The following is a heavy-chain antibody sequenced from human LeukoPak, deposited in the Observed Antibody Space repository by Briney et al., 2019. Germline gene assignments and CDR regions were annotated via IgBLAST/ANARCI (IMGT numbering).Heavy chain of an antibody. Sequence: GASVKVSCRASGYTFTGYHIHWVRQAPGQGLEWMGRINPNSGDTNYAQNFQGRVTMTRDTSINTAYMELSRLRSDDTAVYYCARAEAAAGTFDYXGXXTLVTVSS. CDR1: GYTFTGYH. CDR2: INPNSGDT. J-gene: IGHJ4*01. CDR3: ARAEAAAGTFDY. V-gene: IGHV1-2*06. D-gene: IGHD6-13*01.